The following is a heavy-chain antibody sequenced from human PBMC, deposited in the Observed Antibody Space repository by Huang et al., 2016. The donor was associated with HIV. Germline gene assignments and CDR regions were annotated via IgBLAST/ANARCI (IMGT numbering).Heavy chain of an antibody. D-gene: IGHD2-21*01. V-gene: IGHV1-24*01. J-gene: IGHJ3*02. CDR2: FAPKQGET. CDR1: GYTLTELS. CDR3: AAGYDTYYDI. Sequence: QVQLVQSGAEVKKPGASVKVSCKVSGYTLTELSIHWVRQAPGKGLEWRGCFAPKQGETIYAQNFPGRVTMTEDTSTDTAYMELHSLRPEDTAVYYCAAGYDTYYDIWGQGTMVIASS.